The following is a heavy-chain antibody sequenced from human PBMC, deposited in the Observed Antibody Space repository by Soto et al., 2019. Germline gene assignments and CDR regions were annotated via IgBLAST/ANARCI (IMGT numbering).Heavy chain of an antibody. CDR1: GYTFTGHY. Sequence: QVQLVQSGAEVKPPGASVKVSCKASGYTFTGHYMHWVRQVSGRRLEFLGWLKPDNGGTYYAPKFQGRVTLPRDTSNTTAYMEMSGLHSDDTAVYFCARDLCPLGSGSPCPTFGMDLWGQGTTVAVSS. J-gene: IGHJ6*02. CDR2: LKPDNGGT. D-gene: IGHD3-10*01. CDR3: ARDLCPLGSGSPCPTFGMDL. V-gene: IGHV1-2*02.